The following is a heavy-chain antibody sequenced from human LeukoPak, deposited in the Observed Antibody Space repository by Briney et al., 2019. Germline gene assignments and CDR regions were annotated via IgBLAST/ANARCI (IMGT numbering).Heavy chain of an antibody. D-gene: IGHD2-21*02. CDR3: ARTNCGGDCGFDY. J-gene: IGHJ4*02. V-gene: IGHV5-51*01. CDR2: IYSGDSDT. Sequence: GESLDISCKGSGYTFTNYWIGWVRQMPGKGLEWMGIIYSGDSDTRYSPAFQGQVTISVDKSINTAYLQWSTLEASDTAMYYCARTNCGGDCGFDYWGQGTLVTVSS. CDR1: GYTFTNYW.